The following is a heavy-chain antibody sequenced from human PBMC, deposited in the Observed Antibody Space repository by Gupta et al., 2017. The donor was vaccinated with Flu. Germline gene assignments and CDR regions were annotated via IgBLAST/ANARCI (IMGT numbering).Heavy chain of an antibody. CDR3: ARGGRFGDY. V-gene: IGHV3-49*03. Sequence: EVQLVESGGGLEQPGRSLRLSCTASGFTFGDHAVSWFRQAPGKGLEWVGFIRSKAYGGTTEFAASVKGRFTISRDDSKNIASLQMNSLKTEDTAMYYCARGGRFGDYWGQGTLVTVSS. J-gene: IGHJ4*02. D-gene: IGHD3-10*01. CDR1: GFTFGDHA. CDR2: IRSKAYGGTT.